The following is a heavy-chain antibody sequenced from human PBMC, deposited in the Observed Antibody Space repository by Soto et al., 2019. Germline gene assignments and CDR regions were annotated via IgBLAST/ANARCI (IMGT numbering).Heavy chain of an antibody. Sequence: EVQLVESGGGLVQPGRSLRLSCAASGFTFDDYAMHWVRQAPGKGLEWVSGISWNSGSIGYADSVKGRFTISRDNAKNSLYLQMNSLRAEDTALYYCEKDIVPYGDDALFDYWGQGTLVTVSS. CDR3: EKDIVPYGDDALFDY. V-gene: IGHV3-9*01. D-gene: IGHD4-17*01. CDR2: ISWNSGSI. J-gene: IGHJ4*02. CDR1: GFTFDDYA.